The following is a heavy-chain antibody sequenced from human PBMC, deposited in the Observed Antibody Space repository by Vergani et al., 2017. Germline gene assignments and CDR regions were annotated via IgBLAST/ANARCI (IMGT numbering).Heavy chain of an antibody. Sequence: EVQLVESGGGLVKPGGSLRLSCAASGFTFSSYSMNWVRQAPGKGLEWVSSISSSSSYIYYADSVKGRFTISRDNAKNSLYLQMNSLRAEDTAVYYCARQRPGSGWSPGDFDDWGQGILVTVSS. CDR1: GFTFSSYS. CDR2: ISSSSSYI. V-gene: IGHV3-21*01. D-gene: IGHD6-19*01. J-gene: IGHJ4*02. CDR3: ARQRPGSGWSPGDFDD.